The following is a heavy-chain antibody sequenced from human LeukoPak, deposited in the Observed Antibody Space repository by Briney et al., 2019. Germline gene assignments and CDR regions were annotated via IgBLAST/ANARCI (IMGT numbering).Heavy chain of an antibody. CDR3: ARDRGWLQHDY. CDR1: GFTFSSYW. Sequence: GGSLRLSCAASGFTFSSYWMSWVRQAPGRGLEWVAVIKQDGSGKYYADSVEGRSTISRDNAKNSLYLQMNTLSAEDTAVYYCARDRGWLQHDYWGQGTLVTVSS. CDR2: IKQDGSGK. J-gene: IGHJ4*02. D-gene: IGHD5-24*01. V-gene: IGHV3-7*04.